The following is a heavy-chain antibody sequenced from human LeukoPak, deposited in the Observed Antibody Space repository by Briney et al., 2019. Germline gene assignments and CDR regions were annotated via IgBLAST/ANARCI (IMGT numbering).Heavy chain of an antibody. CDR1: GYTFTSYD. V-gene: IGHV1-8*01. Sequence: GASVKVSCKASGYTFTSYDINWVRQATGQGLEWMGWMNPNSGNTGYAQKFQGRVTMTRNTSISTAYMELSSLRSEDTAVYCCARVRSGTKGPPKRGYSYGTFDYWGQGTLVTVSS. D-gene: IGHD5-18*01. J-gene: IGHJ4*02. CDR2: MNPNSGNT. CDR3: ARVRSGTKGPPKRGYSYGTFDY.